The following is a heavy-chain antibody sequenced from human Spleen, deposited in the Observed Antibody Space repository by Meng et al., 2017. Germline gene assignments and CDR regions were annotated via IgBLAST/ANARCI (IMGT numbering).Heavy chain of an antibody. J-gene: IGHJ2*01. V-gene: IGHV4-31*01. Sequence: QGQLQESGPGLVKPSQTLSLTCTVSGGSISSGGYYWSWIRQHPGKGLEWIGYIYYSGSPYYTPSLKNLVTISVDTSKNQFSLKLSSVTAADTAVYYCARGYYDSSGYYHYWYFDLWGRGTLVTVSS. D-gene: IGHD3-22*01. CDR3: ARGYYDSSGYYHYWYFDL. CDR2: IYYSGSP. CDR1: GGSISSGGYY.